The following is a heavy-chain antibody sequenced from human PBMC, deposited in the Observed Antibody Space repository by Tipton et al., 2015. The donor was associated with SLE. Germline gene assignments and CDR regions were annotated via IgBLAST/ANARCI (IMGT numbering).Heavy chain of an antibody. CDR2: ITNGGRDS. J-gene: IGHJ4*02. CDR3: ARDLLDGYLDY. V-gene: IGHV3-21*01. Sequence: GSLRLSCAASGFTFSNYAMNWVRQAPGKGLEWVSSITNGGRDSYYADSVKGRFIISRDNAKNSLYLQMNSLRAEDTAVYYCARDLLDGYLDYWGQGTLVTVSS. CDR1: GFTFSNYA. D-gene: IGHD5-24*01.